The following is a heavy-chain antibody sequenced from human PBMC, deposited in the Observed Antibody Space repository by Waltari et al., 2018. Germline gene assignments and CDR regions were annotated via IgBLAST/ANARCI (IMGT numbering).Heavy chain of an antibody. D-gene: IGHD6-19*01. CDR2: INPNSGGT. J-gene: IGHJ5*02. CDR1: GYTFTGYY. CDR3: ARQVAVAGTRWFDP. Sequence: QVQLVQSGAEVKKPGASVKVSCKASGYTFTGYYMHWVRQAPGQGLEWMGRINPNSGGTNYAQKFQGRVTRTRDTSISTAYMELSRLRSDETAVYYCARQVAVAGTRWFDPWGQGTLVTVSS. V-gene: IGHV1-2*06.